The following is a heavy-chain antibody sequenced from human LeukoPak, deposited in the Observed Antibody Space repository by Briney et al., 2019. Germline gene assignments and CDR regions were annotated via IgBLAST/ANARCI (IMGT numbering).Heavy chain of an antibody. D-gene: IGHD6-19*01. V-gene: IGHV3-23*01. J-gene: IGHJ3*02. CDR1: GFTFSSYA. Sequence: PGGSLRLSCAASGFTFSSYAMSWVRQAPGKGLEWVSAISGSGGSTYYADSVKGRFTISRDNSKNTLYLQMNSLRAEDTAVYYCAKDRPIGIAVAGGDAFDIWGQGTMVTVSS. CDR3: AKDRPIGIAVAGGDAFDI. CDR2: ISGSGGST.